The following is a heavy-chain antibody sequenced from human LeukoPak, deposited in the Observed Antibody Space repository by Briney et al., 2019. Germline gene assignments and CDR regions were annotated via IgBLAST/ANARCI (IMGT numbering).Heavy chain of an antibody. J-gene: IGHJ6*02. CDR2: IYPGDSET. CDR1: GYTFTTYW. CDR3: ARLSYFYDNSGYSYGMDV. V-gene: IGHV5-51*01. D-gene: IGHD3-22*01. Sequence: GESLKISFQGSGYTFTTYWIGWVRQMPGKGLEWMGIIYPGDSETRYSPSFQGQVTISVDRSINTAYLQWSSLKASDTAMYYCARLSYFYDNSGYSYGMDVWGQGTTVTVSS.